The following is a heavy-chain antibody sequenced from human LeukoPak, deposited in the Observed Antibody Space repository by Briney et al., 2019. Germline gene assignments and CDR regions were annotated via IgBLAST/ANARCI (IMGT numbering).Heavy chain of an antibody. V-gene: IGHV3-21*01. CDR1: GFTFSSYS. J-gene: IGHJ3*02. Sequence: GGSLRLSCAASGFTFSSYSMNWVRQAPGKGLEWVSSISSSGSYIYYADSVKGRFTISRDNAKNSLYLQMNSLRAEDTAVYYCARDREVTTWLDAFDIWGQGTMVTVSS. D-gene: IGHD4-11*01. CDR3: ARDREVTTWLDAFDI. CDR2: ISSSGSYI.